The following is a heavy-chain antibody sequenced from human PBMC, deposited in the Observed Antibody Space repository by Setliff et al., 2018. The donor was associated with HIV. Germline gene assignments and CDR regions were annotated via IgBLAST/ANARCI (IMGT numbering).Heavy chain of an antibody. V-gene: IGHV3-72*01. CDR3: ARGRLLWSGSYYYYYMDV. Sequence: GGSLRLSCAASGLTFSDHYMDWVRQAPGKGLEWVGRNRNKANSYTTEYAASVKGRFTISRDDSKNSLYLQMNSLKTEDTAVYYCARGRLLWSGSYYYYYMDVWGKGTTVTVSS. J-gene: IGHJ6*03. CDR1: GLTFSDHY. CDR2: NRNKANSYTT. D-gene: IGHD3-10*01.